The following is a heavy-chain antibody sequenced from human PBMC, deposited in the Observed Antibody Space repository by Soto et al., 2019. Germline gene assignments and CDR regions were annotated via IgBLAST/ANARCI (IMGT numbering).Heavy chain of an antibody. CDR3: AKEKYSSSSGSFDY. J-gene: IGHJ4*02. CDR1: GDSVTSGDYY. CDR2: ISGSGGST. Sequence: ETLSLTCTVSGDSVTSGDYYWSWIRQPPGKGLEWVSAISGSGGSTYYADSVKGRFTISRDNSKNTLYLQMNSLRAEDTAVYYCAKEKYSSSSGSFDYWGQGTLVTVSS. D-gene: IGHD6-6*01. V-gene: IGHV3-23*01.